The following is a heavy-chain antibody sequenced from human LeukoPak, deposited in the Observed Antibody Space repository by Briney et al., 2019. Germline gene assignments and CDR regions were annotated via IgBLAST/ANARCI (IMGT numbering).Heavy chain of an antibody. D-gene: IGHD6-19*01. CDR3: ARGGTPGYSSGRIDY. V-gene: IGHV3-53*04. CDR1: GLTVSSNY. Sequence: HSGGSLRLSCVASGLTVSSNYMSWVRQAPGKGLEWVSVIYSAGNTYYADSVKGRFTISRHNSENTLYLHMNSLRVEDTAVYFCARGGTPGYSSGRIDYWGQGTLVTVSS. J-gene: IGHJ4*02. CDR2: IYSAGNT.